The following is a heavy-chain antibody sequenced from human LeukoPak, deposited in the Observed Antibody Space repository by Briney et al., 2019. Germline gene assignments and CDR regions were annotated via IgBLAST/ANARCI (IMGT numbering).Heavy chain of an antibody. D-gene: IGHD1-26*01. CDR1: GYSISSAYY. V-gene: IGHV4-38-2*02. J-gene: IGHJ3*02. CDR3: ARDRVGATYAFDI. CDR2: IHHSGST. Sequence: SETLSLTRAVSGYSISSAYYWGWMRQPPGKGLEWIVSIHHSGSTYFNPSLKSRVTISVDTSKNQFSLRLTSVTAADTAVYYCARDRVGATYAFDIWGQGTMVTVSS.